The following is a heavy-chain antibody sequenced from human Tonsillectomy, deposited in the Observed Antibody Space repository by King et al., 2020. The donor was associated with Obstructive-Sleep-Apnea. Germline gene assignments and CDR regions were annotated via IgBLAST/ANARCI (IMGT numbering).Heavy chain of an antibody. Sequence: VQLQQWGAGLLKPSETLSLTCAVYGGSFSGYYWSWIRQPPGKGLEWIVEINHSGSTNYNPSLKSRVTISVDTSKNQFSLKLSSVTAADTAVYYCARVGIAARRKHWFDPWGQGTLVTVSS. V-gene: IGHV4-34*01. CDR1: GGSFSGYY. D-gene: IGHD6-6*01. CDR2: INHSGST. J-gene: IGHJ5*02. CDR3: ARVGIAARRKHWFDP.